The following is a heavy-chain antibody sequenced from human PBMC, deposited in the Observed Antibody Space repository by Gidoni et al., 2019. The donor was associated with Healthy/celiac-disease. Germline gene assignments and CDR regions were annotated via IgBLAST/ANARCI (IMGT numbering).Heavy chain of an antibody. D-gene: IGHD6-13*01. J-gene: IGHJ4*02. CDR1: GGSISSSSYY. CDR2: IYYSGST. Sequence: QLQLQESGPGLVKPSETLSLTCTVSGGSISSSSYYWGWFRQPPGKGLEWVGSIYYSGSTYYNPSLKSRVTISVDTSKNQFSLKLSSVTAADTAVYYCATYLSSSSWYFDYWGQGTLVTVSS. V-gene: IGHV4-39*01. CDR3: ATYLSSSSWYFDY.